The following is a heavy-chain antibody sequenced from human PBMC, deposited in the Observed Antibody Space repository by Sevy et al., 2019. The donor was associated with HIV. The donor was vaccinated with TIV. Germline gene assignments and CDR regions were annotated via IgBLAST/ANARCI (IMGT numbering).Heavy chain of an antibody. CDR1: GFTFSDHY. D-gene: IGHD3-16*01. V-gene: IGHV3-11*01. J-gene: IGHJ4*02. CDR3: AREDRRREGEPYFDY. Sequence: GGSLRLSCAASGFTFSDHYMSWIRQAPGKGLEWVSFISSGGSTKYYGDPVRGRFTISRDNAKNSPYLQMNSLRAEDTAVYYCAREDRRREGEPYFDYWGQGTLVTVSS. CDR2: ISSGGSTK.